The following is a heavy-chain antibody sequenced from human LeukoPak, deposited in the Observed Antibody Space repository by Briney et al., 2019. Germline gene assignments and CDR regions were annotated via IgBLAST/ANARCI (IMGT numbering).Heavy chain of an antibody. CDR2: ISPSASHR. J-gene: IGHJ4*02. Sequence: GGSLRLSCAASGFPFSDYAMTWVRQAPGKGLEWVAAISPSASHRYYADFVGGRFTISRDNSKNTLDLQMSSLRAEDTAVYYCAKRPAIAVAGAFDYWGQGTLVTVSS. D-gene: IGHD6-19*01. CDR3: AKRPAIAVAGAFDY. V-gene: IGHV3-23*01. CDR1: GFPFSDYA.